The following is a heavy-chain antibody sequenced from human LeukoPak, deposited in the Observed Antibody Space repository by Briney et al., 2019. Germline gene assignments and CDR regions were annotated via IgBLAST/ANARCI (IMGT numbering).Heavy chain of an antibody. Sequence: SGGSLRLSCAASGFTFSSYGMHWVRQAPGKGLEWVAVIWYDGSNKYYADSVKGRFTISRDNSKNTLYLQMNSLRAEDTAVYYCAKDGGVNWSLDYYFDYWGQGTLVTVSS. D-gene: IGHD1-1*01. V-gene: IGHV3-30*02. CDR3: AKDGGVNWSLDYYFDY. J-gene: IGHJ4*02. CDR1: GFTFSSYG. CDR2: IWYDGSNK.